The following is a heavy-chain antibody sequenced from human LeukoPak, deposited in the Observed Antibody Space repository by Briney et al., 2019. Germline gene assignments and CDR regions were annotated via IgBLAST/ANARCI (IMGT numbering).Heavy chain of an antibody. Sequence: PSETLSLTSAVSGYSISSGYYWGWIPQPPGKGLEWIGSINHSGSTYYNPSLQDPFTITVATAKNQFSLKLTSFTAADTAVYYCARSIYCSGGTCAHWYFDLWGRGTLVTVSS. CDR2: INHSGST. D-gene: IGHD2-15*01. J-gene: IGHJ2*01. CDR1: GYSISSGYY. CDR3: ARSIYCSGGTCAHWYFDL. V-gene: IGHV4-38-2*01.